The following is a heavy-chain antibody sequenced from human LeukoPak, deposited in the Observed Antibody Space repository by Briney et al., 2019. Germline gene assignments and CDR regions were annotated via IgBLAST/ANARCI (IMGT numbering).Heavy chain of an antibody. Sequence: GGSLRLSCAASGFTFSDYYMSWIRQAPGKGREWVSYISSSGSTIYYADSVKGRFTISRDNAKNSLYLQMNSLRAEDTAVYYCARVRPVVVAAPTPSLWGQGTLVTVSS. CDR2: ISSSGSTI. CDR3: ARVRPVVVAAPTPSL. V-gene: IGHV3-11*01. D-gene: IGHD2-15*01. CDR1: GFTFSDYY. J-gene: IGHJ4*02.